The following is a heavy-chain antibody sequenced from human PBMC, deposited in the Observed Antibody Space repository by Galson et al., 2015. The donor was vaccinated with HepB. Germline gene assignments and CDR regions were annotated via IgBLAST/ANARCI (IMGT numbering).Heavy chain of an antibody. D-gene: IGHD4-17*01. V-gene: IGHV3-30*18. CDR3: AKGAPMTTVTFFDY. Sequence: SLRLSCAASGFTFSSYGMHWVRQAPGKGLEWVAVISYDGSNKYYADSVKGRFTISRDNSKNTLYLQMNSLRAEDTAVYYCAKGAPMTTVTFFDYWGQGTLVTVSS. CDR1: GFTFSSYG. CDR2: ISYDGSNK. J-gene: IGHJ4*02.